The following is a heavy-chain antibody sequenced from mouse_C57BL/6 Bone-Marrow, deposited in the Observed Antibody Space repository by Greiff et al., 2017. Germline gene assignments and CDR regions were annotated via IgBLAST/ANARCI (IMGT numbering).Heavy chain of an antibody. CDR3: ARAYGYDQY. D-gene: IGHD2-2*01. J-gene: IGHJ2*01. V-gene: IGHV5-16*01. Sequence: EVKLVESEGGLVQPGSSMKLSCTASGFTFSDSYMAWVRQVPEKGLEWVANINYDGSSTYYLDSLKSRFIISRDNAKKILYLQMSSLTSEDTATYYCARAYGYDQYWGQGATLAVCS. CDR1: GFTFSDSY. CDR2: INYDGSST.